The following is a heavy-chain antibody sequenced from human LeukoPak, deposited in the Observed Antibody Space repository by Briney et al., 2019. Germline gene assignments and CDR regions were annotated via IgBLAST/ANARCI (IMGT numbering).Heavy chain of an antibody. CDR3: ACHCSGSRCSDHDY. Sequence: SGGSLRLSCTASGFAFTSYFMTWARQAPGTGLEWVSGINGRGDETHYADSVKGRFTISRDNSKSTGYLQLSGLRAEDTAVYYCACHCSGSRCSDHDYWGQGTVVTVSS. V-gene: IGHV3-23*01. CDR2: INGRGDET. CDR1: GFAFTSYF. D-gene: IGHD2-15*01. J-gene: IGHJ4*02.